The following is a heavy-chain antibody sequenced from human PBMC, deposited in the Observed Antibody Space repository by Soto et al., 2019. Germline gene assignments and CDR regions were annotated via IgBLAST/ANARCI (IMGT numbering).Heavy chain of an antibody. V-gene: IGHV3-23*01. CDR3: APTGADTAMVSYFDY. D-gene: IGHD5-18*01. CDR1: GFTFSSYA. Sequence: GGSLRLSCAASGFTFSSYAMSWVRQAPGKGLEWVSAISGSGGSTYYADSVKGRFTISRDNSKNTLYLQMNSLRAEDTAVYYCAPTGADTAMVSYFDYWGQGTLVTVSS. J-gene: IGHJ4*02. CDR2: ISGSGGST.